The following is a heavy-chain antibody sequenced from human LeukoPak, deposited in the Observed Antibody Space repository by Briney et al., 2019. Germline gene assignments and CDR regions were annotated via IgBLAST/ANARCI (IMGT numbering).Heavy chain of an antibody. Sequence: PSETLSLTCAVYGGSFSGYYWSWIRQPPGKGLEWIGEINHSGSTNYNPPLKSRVTISVDTSKNQFSLKLSSVTAADTAVYYCARINSGSYRRPLDYWGQGTLVTVSS. D-gene: IGHD1-26*01. J-gene: IGHJ4*02. CDR1: GGSFSGYY. CDR3: ARINSGSYRRPLDY. CDR2: INHSGST. V-gene: IGHV4-34*01.